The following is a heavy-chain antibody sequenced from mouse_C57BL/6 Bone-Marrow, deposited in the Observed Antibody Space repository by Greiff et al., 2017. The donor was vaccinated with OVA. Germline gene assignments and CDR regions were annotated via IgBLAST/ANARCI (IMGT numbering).Heavy chain of an antibody. J-gene: IGHJ3*01. Sequence: QVQLQQSGPELVKPGASVKLSCKASGYTFTSYDINWVKQRPGQGLEWIGWIYPRDGSTKYNEKFKGKATLTSDTSSSTAYMQLSSLTSEDSAIYFCARDAITTVAAYWGQGTLVTVSA. CDR3: ARDAITTVAAY. CDR1: GYTFTSYD. CDR2: IYPRDGST. V-gene: IGHV1-85*01. D-gene: IGHD1-1*01.